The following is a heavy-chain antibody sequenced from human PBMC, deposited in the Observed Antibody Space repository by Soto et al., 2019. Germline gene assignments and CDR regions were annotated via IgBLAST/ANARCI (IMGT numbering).Heavy chain of an antibody. CDR3: AKGVDYYDSSGLFDC. CDR2: ISGSGGST. CDR1: GFTFSSYA. V-gene: IGHV3-23*01. J-gene: IGHJ4*02. Sequence: VGSLRLSCAASGFTFSSYAMSWVRQAPGKGLEWVSAISGSGGSTYYADSVKGRFTISRDNSKNTLYLQMNSLRAEDTAVYYCAKGVDYYDSSGLFDCWGQGTLVTVSS. D-gene: IGHD3-22*01.